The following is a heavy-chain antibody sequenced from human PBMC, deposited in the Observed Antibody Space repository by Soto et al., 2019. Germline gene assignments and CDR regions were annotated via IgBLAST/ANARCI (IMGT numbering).Heavy chain of an antibody. D-gene: IGHD3-10*01. V-gene: IGHV4-59*01. CDR2: IYYSGST. J-gene: IGHJ4*02. Sequence: QVQLQESGPGLVKPSETLSLMCTVSGGSISSNYWSWIRQPPGKGLEYIGYIYYSGSTNYNPSLKSRVTMSVDTSKHHFSLKLSSVTAADTDVYYCARGGGSPDYWGQGTLVTVSS. CDR3: ARGGGSPDY. CDR1: GGSISSNY.